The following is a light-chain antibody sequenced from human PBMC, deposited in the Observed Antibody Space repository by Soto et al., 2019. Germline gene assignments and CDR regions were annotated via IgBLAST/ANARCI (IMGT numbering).Light chain of an antibody. CDR3: HQSYKTPHT. CDR2: AAS. V-gene: IGKV1-39*01. CDR1: QGVSSY. J-gene: IGKJ2*01. Sequence: DIQMTQSPSSLSASLGDRVTITCRASQGVSSYLLWYQQRQGTAPKLLIYAASNLLLGVPSRFSGIGSGTNFTLNISSRQPEDFATYYCHQSYKTPHTFGQGTKLETK.